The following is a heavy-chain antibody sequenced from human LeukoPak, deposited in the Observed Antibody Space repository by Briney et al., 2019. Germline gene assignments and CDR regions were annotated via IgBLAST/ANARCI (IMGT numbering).Heavy chain of an antibody. D-gene: IGHD3-10*01. Sequence: GGSLRLSCAASGFTFSSYGTHWVRQAPGKGLEWVAVIWYDGSNKYYADSVKGRFTISRDNSKNTLYLQMNSLRAEDTAVYYCARGVRGVISWFDPWGQGTLVTVSS. CDR1: GFTFSSYG. V-gene: IGHV3-33*01. J-gene: IGHJ5*02. CDR2: IWYDGSNK. CDR3: ARGVRGVISWFDP.